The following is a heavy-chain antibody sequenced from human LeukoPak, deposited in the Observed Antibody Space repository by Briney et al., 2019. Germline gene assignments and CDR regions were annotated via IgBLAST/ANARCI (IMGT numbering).Heavy chain of an antibody. CDR3: AKEAVAGTEYYFDY. Sequence: GGSLRLSCAASGFTFSSYGMHWVRQAPGKGLEWVAVIWYGGSNKYYADSVKGRFTISRDNSKNTLYLQMNSLRAEDTAVYYCAKEAVAGTEYYFDYWGQGTLVTVSS. CDR1: GFTFSSYG. CDR2: IWYGGSNK. J-gene: IGHJ4*02. D-gene: IGHD6-19*01. V-gene: IGHV3-30*02.